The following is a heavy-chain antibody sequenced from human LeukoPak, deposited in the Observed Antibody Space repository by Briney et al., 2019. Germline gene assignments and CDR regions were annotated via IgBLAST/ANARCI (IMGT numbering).Heavy chain of an antibody. J-gene: IGHJ4*02. CDR2: ISWNSGSI. CDR3: AKARGSGSYAHFDY. V-gene: IGHV3-9*01. CDR1: GFSIGDFA. D-gene: IGHD3-10*01. Sequence: QPGGSLRLSCAASGFSIGDFAMHWVRQAPGKGLECVSSISWNSGSIGYADSVKGRFTISRDNAKNSLYLQMNSLRAEDTALYYCAKARGSGSYAHFDYWGQGTLVTVSS.